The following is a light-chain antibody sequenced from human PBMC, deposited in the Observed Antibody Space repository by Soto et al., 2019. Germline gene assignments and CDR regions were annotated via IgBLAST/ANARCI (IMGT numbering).Light chain of an antibody. CDR1: SSDVGGYQY. CDR3: SSYTGTNSFV. CDR2: DVS. J-gene: IGLJ1*01. Sequence: QSALTQPPSASGSPGQSVTISCTGTSSDVGGYQYVSWYQQDPGKAPKHMIYDVSKRPSGVPDRFSGSRSGNTAYLTVSGLQAEDEADYYCSSYTGTNSFVFGTGTKVTVL. V-gene: IGLV2-8*01.